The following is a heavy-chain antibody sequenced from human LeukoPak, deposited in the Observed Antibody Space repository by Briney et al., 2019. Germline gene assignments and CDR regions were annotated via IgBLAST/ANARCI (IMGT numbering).Heavy chain of an antibody. CDR3: ARVFRTGGAFDY. J-gene: IGHJ4*02. D-gene: IGHD3-16*01. CDR1: GFTFSSYS. V-gene: IGHV3-21*01. Sequence: GGSLRLSCAASGFTFSSYSMNWVRQAPGKGLEWVSSISSSSSYIYYADSVKGRFTISRDNAKNSLYLQMNSLRAEDTAVYYCARVFRTGGAFDYWGQGTLVTVSS. CDR2: ISSSSSYI.